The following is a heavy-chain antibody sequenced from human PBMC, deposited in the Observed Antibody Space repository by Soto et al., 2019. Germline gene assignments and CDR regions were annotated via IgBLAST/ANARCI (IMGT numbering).Heavy chain of an antibody. D-gene: IGHD3-22*01. J-gene: IGHJ3*02. CDR1: GGSISSGDYY. CDR2: IYYSGST. CDR3: AREGYDSRWLDDAFDI. V-gene: IGHV4-30-4*01. Sequence: SETLSLTCTVSGGSISSGDYYWSWIRQPPGKGLEWIGYIYYSGSTYYNPSLKSRVTISVDTSKNQFSLKLSSVTAADTAVYYCAREGYDSRWLDDAFDIWGQGTMVTVSS.